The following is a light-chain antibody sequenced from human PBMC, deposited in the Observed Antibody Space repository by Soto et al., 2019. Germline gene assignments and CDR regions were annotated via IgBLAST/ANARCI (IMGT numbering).Light chain of an antibody. CDR2: GAS. J-gene: IGKJ4*01. CDR1: QSVSSSY. V-gene: IGKV3-20*01. CDR3: QQYGSSPLT. Sequence: EIVLTQSPGTLSLSRGETATLSCRASQSVSSSYLAWYKQKPGQAPRLLSYGASSRATGIPDRVSGSGSGTDFTLTISRLEPEDFAVYYCQQYGSSPLTFGGGTKVDIK.